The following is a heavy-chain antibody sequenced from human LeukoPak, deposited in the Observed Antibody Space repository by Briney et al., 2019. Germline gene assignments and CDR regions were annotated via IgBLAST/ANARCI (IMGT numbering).Heavy chain of an antibody. CDR2: IYYSGST. CDR3: ARGGVDYGDFDY. D-gene: IGHD4/OR15-4a*01. J-gene: IGHJ4*02. Sequence: SETLSLTCTVSGGSISSHYWSWIRQPPGKGLEWIGYIYYSGSTNYNPSLKSRVTISVDTSKNQFSLKLSSVTAADTAVYYCARGGVDYGDFDYWGQGTLVTVSS. CDR1: GGSISSHY. V-gene: IGHV4-59*11.